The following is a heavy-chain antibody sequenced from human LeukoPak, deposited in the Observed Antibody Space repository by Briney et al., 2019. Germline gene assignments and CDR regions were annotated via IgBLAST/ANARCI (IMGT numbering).Heavy chain of an antibody. J-gene: IGHJ5*02. CDR2: IYYSGDT. Sequence: SETLSLTCCVSGGSISSSSNYWGWIRQPPGKGLEWIGSIYYSGDTYYNPSLRSRVIITVDTSKKQFSLKLTSVTAADTAVYYCARSSAAAGPTHNWFGPWGQGTLVTVPS. V-gene: IGHV4-39*01. D-gene: IGHD6-13*01. CDR3: ARSSAAAGPTHNWFGP. CDR1: GGSISSSSNY.